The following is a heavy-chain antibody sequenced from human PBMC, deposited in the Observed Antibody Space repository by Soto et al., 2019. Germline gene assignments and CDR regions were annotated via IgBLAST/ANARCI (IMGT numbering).Heavy chain of an antibody. CDR3: TKIGAVAEKLAS. J-gene: IGHJ5*02. D-gene: IGHD6-13*01. V-gene: IGHV3-15*01. CDR2: IKGKAAGEKI. Sequence: EVQLVESGGGLVQPGESLRLSCAASGFTFTNVWMSWVRQAPGKGLEWVGRIKGKAAGEKIDYAAVLKGRFTISRDDSKNTLYLQMNSLKTEDRAVYYCTKIGAVAEKLASWGRGSLVTVSS. CDR1: GFTFTNVW.